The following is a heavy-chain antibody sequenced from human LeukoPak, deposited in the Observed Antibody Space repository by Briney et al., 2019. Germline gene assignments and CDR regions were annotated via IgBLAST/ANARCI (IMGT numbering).Heavy chain of an antibody. D-gene: IGHD3-9*01. J-gene: IGHJ4*02. CDR2: IFYSGST. V-gene: IGHV4-39*07. Sequence: SETLSLTCTVSGGSISSSSFYWDWIRQPPGKGLEWIGTIFYSGSTYYNPSLKSRITISVDTSKNQFSLKLSSVTAADTAVYYCARGLRYFDWYLDYWGQGTLVTVSS. CDR3: ARGLRYFDWYLDY. CDR1: GGSISSSSFY.